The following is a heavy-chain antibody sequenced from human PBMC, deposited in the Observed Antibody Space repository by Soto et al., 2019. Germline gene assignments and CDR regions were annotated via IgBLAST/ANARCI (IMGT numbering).Heavy chain of an antibody. CDR3: ARDQESITDRILQY. CDR2: ISAYNGNT. CDR1: GYTFASFG. J-gene: IGHJ4*02. V-gene: IGHV1-18*01. D-gene: IGHD3-10*01. Sequence: AAVKVSCKASGYTFASFGFSWVRQAPGQGLEWLGWISAYNGNTHYAQKVRDRVTLTTDTSTNTAYMELRSLTSDDTAVYYCARDQESITDRILQYWGQGTRVTVSS.